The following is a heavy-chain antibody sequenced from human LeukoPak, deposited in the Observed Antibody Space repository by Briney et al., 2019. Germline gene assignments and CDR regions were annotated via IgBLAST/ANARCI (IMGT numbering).Heavy chain of an antibody. D-gene: IGHD3-9*01. V-gene: IGHV3-7*01. CDR3: AREMTGAFDY. CDR1: GFTFSSNW. J-gene: IGHJ4*02. Sequence: QTGGSLRLSCATSGFTFSSNWMSWVRHVPGRGLDWVANIKPDGSAGYYAASVKGRFTVSRDNAKNSLYLQMNSLRVEDTAVYYCAREMTGAFDYWGQGTLATVTS. CDR2: IKPDGSAG.